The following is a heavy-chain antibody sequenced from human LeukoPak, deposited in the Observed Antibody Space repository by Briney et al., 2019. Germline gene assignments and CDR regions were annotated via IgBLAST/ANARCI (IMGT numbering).Heavy chain of an antibody. J-gene: IGHJ3*02. CDR2: ISYDGSNK. Sequence: GGSLRLSCAASGFTFSSYAMHWVRQAPGKGLEWVAVISYDGSNKYYADSVKGRFTISRDNSKNTLYLQMNSLRAEDTAVYYCARALSSGWYVDAFDIWGQGTMVTVSS. CDR1: GFTFSSYA. D-gene: IGHD6-19*01. CDR3: ARALSSGWYVDAFDI. V-gene: IGHV3-30*04.